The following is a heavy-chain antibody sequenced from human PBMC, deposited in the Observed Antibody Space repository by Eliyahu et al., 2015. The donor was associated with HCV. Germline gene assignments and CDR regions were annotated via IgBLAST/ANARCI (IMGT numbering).Heavy chain of an antibody. CDR1: GSSFSSYW. V-gene: IGHV3-7*01. Sequence: DVQLVXSGGGLVQPGGSRXLXCXXXGSSFSSYWMSWVRQAPGKGLEWVATXKPDGSEKYFLDSVKGRFTISRDNAKNSLYLEMNSLRAEDTAVYYCARDGRIVVVPSYWGQGTQVTVSS. J-gene: IGHJ1*01. CDR3: ARDGRIVVVPSY. CDR2: XKPDGSEK. D-gene: IGHD3-22*01.